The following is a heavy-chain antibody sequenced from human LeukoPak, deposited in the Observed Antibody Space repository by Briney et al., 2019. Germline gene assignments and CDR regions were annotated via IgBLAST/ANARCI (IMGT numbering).Heavy chain of an antibody. Sequence: SLRLSRAASGLIFSGHALHWARQTRCKGLAWVAVISYDGRNEYYAGSVKGRFPISRYNSNNTLFLQMNSLRAEDTALDYCARQDCSPSCYLAYWGQGTLVTVSS. CDR2: ISYDGRNE. J-gene: IGHJ4*02. CDR1: GLIFSGHA. CDR3: ARQDCSPSCYLAY. V-gene: IGHV3-30*04. D-gene: IGHD2-2*01.